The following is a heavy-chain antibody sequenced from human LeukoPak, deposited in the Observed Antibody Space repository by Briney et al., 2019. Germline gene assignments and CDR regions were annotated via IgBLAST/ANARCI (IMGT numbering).Heavy chain of an antibody. D-gene: IGHD1-1*01. V-gene: IGHV4-38-2*01. CDR1: GYSISSGYY. CDR2: MYHSGST. J-gene: IGHJ4*02. Sequence: SETLSLTCAVSGYSISSGYYWGWIRQPPGKGLEWIGSMYHSGSTYYNPSLKSRVTTSVDTSKNQFSLKLSSVTAADTAVYYCARRRKNDVLDYWGQGTLVTVSS. CDR3: ARRRKNDVLDY.